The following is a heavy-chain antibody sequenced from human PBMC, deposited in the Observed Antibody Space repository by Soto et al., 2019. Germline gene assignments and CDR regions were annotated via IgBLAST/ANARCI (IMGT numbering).Heavy chain of an antibody. CDR1: GFTFSSYG. J-gene: IGHJ4*02. Sequence: PGGSLRLSCAASGFTFSSYGMHWVRQAPGKGLEWVAVIWYDGSNKYYADSVKGRFTISRDNSKNTLYLQMNSLRAEDTAIYFCAKRQGTGLAAKNFDFWGQGTLVTVSS. CDR3: AKRQGTGLAAKNFDF. V-gene: IGHV3-33*06. CDR2: IWYDGSNK. D-gene: IGHD2-15*01.